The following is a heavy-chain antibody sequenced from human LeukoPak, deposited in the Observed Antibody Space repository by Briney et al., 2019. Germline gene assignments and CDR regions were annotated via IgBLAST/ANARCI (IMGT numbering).Heavy chain of an antibody. CDR1: GFTFSSYE. CDR3: AVGWEYFQQ. Sequence: AGGSLRLSCAASGFTFSSYEMNWVRQAPGKGLEWVSYISSSGSTKYYADSVKGRFTISRDNAKSSLYLQMNSLRAEDTAVYFCAVGWEYFQQWGQGTLVTVSS. J-gene: IGHJ1*01. V-gene: IGHV3-48*03. CDR2: ISSSGSTK.